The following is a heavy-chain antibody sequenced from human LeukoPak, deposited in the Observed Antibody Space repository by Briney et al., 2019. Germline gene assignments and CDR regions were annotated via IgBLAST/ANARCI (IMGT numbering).Heavy chain of an antibody. CDR2: ISSSSTI. CDR1: GFTFSSYS. V-gene: IGHV3-48*02. CDR3: ARDQRGSGSYAPDY. D-gene: IGHD1-26*01. Sequence: GGSLRLSCAASGFTFSSYSMNWVRQAPGKGLEWVSYISSSSTIYYADSVKDRFTISRDNAKNSLYLQMNSLRDEDTAVYYCARDQRGSGSYAPDYWGQGTLVTVSS. J-gene: IGHJ4*02.